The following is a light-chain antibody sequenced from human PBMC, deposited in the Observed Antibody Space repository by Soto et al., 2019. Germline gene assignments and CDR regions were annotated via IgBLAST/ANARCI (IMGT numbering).Light chain of an antibody. J-gene: IGKJ1*01. CDR3: QQYGSSPRT. V-gene: IGKV3-20*01. CDR1: QSVSSY. Sequence: EIVLTQSPATLSLSPVERATLSCRASQSVSSYLAWYQKKPGQAPRLLIYDASNRATGIPARFSGSGSGTDFTLTISRLEPEDFAVYYCQQYGSSPRTFGQGTKVDIK. CDR2: DAS.